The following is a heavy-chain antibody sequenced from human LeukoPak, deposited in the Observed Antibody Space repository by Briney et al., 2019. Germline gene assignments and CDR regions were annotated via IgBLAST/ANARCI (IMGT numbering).Heavy chain of an antibody. Sequence: ASVKVSCKASGYTFTSYDINWVRQATGQGLEWMGWMNPNSGNTGYAQKFQGRVTMTRNTSISTAYMELSSLRSEDTAVYYCARHTAEKYNWFDRWGQGTLVTVSS. CDR2: MNPNSGNT. J-gene: IGHJ5*02. V-gene: IGHV1-8*01. D-gene: IGHD5-24*01. CDR1: GYTFTSYD. CDR3: ARHTAEKYNWFDR.